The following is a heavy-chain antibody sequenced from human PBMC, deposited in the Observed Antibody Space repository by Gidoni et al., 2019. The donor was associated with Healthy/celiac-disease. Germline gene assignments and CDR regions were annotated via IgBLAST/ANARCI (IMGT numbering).Heavy chain of an antibody. V-gene: IGHV1-46*03. CDR1: GYNCTSDY. Sequence: QVQLVQSGAEVKKPGASVEGSCQAYGYNCTSDYMHWVRQAPGQGLEWMGIINPSGGSTSYAPKFQGRVTMTRATSTSTVYMELSSLRSEDTAVYYCARDKLDLGSSGTFYYYGMDVWGKGTTVTVSS. D-gene: IGHD6-19*01. J-gene: IGHJ6*04. CDR3: ARDKLDLGSSGTFYYYGMDV. CDR2: INPSGGST.